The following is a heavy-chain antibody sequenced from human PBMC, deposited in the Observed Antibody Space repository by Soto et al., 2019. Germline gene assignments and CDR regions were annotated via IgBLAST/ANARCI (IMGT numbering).Heavy chain of an antibody. V-gene: IGHV1-8*01. CDR1: GYTFTSYD. Sequence: GASVKVSCKASGYTFTSYDINWVRQATGQGLEWMGWMNPNSGNTGYAQKFQGRVTMTRNTSISTAYMELSSLRSEDTAVYYCARAHGYYDFWSGYYMPGPAMDVRGKGTTVTVSS. CDR2: MNPNSGNT. CDR3: ARAHGYYDFWSGYYMPGPAMDV. D-gene: IGHD3-3*01. J-gene: IGHJ6*04.